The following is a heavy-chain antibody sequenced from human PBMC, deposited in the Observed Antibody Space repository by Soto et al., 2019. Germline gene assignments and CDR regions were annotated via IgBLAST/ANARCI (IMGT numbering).Heavy chain of an antibody. CDR1: GFSFTTYP. Sequence: GGSLRLSCVASGFSFTTYPMHWVRQAPGRGLEWVAVISYDGKNKYYGDSVKGRFTISRDNSKNTLYLEMNNLRGEDTAVFYCARGGNRPRWYYFDYWGQGVLVTVS. CDR2: ISYDGKNK. D-gene: IGHD1-20*01. J-gene: IGHJ4*02. CDR3: ARGGNRPRWYYFDY. V-gene: IGHV3-30*04.